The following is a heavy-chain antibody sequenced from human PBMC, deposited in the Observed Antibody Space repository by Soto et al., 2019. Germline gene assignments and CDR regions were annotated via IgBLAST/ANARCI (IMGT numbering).Heavy chain of an antibody. CDR1: GFTFSSYC. CDR2: IKQDGSEE. V-gene: IGHV3-7*01. J-gene: IGHJ5*02. CDR3: ARDRSHDYDFWSGYYTGRRGFDP. D-gene: IGHD3-3*01. Sequence: GGSLRLSCAASGFTFSSYCMSWVRQAPGKGLEWVANIKQDGSEEYYVDSVKGRFTISRDNAKNSLYLQMNSLRAEDTAVYYCARDRSHDYDFWSGYYTGRRGFDPWGQGTLVTVSS.